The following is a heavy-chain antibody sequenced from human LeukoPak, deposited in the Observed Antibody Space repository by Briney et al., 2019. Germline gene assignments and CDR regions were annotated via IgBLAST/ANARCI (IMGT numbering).Heavy chain of an antibody. CDR2: IPHDGSNK. J-gene: IGHJ4*02. V-gene: IGHV3-30*18. D-gene: IGHD3-10*01. Sequence: PGGSLRLSCAASGFTFSSYGMHWVRQAPARGREGVTLIPHDGSNKYYADSVKGRFTISRDNSKNTLYLQMNSLRAEDTAVYYCAKDAGNHGSGSYYDAPDYWSQGTLVTVSS. CDR3: AKDAGNHGSGSYYDAPDY. CDR1: GFTFSSYG.